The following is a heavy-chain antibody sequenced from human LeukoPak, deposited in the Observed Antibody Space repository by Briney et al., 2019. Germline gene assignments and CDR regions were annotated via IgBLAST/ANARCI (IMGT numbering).Heavy chain of an antibody. CDR1: GGTFSSYA. CDR2: ILPMSGSA. V-gene: IGHV1-69*13. Sequence: SVKVSCKASGGTFSSYAISWVRQAPGQGLEWMGGILPMSGSAKIAQKFQGRVTITADESSSTAYVELSSLRSEDTAVYYCARGFQVGGTGAFGPWGQGTLVTVSS. D-gene: IGHD1-26*01. CDR3: ARGFQVGGTGAFGP. J-gene: IGHJ5*02.